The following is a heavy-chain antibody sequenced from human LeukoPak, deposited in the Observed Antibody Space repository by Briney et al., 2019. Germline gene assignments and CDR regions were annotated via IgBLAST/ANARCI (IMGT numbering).Heavy chain of an antibody. CDR2: INWNGGST. CDR1: GFTFDDYG. V-gene: IGHV3-20*04. Sequence: GGSLRLSCAASGFTFDDYGMSWVRQAPGKGLEWVSGINWNGGSTGYADSVKGRFTISRDNAKNSLFLQMNSLRAEDTAVYYCAKRGTVTTFGHCDYWGQGTLVTVSS. J-gene: IGHJ4*02. CDR3: AKRGTVTTFGHCDY. D-gene: IGHD4-17*01.